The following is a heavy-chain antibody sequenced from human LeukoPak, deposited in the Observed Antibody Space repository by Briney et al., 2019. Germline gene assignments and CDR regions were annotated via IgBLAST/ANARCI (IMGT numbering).Heavy chain of an antibody. CDR1: GGTFSSYT. Sequence: SVKVSCKASGGTFSSYTISWVRQAPGQGLEWMGGIIPIFGTANYAQKFQGRVTITADESTSTAYMELSSLRSEDTAVYYCASSQTNYYDSSGYYDFDYWGQGTLVTVSS. J-gene: IGHJ4*02. V-gene: IGHV1-69*13. CDR2: IIPIFGTA. CDR3: ASSQTNYYDSSGYYDFDY. D-gene: IGHD3-22*01.